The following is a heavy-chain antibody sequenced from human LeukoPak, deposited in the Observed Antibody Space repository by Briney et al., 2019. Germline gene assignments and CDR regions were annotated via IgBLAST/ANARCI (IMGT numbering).Heavy chain of an antibody. J-gene: IGHJ6*02. CDR1: GYTFTSYA. D-gene: IGHD2-2*01. CDR3: ARVRRYCSSTTCYGSIDGMDV. CDR2: INTNTGNP. Sequence: ASVKVSCTASGYTFTSYAMNWVRQAPGQGLEWMGWINTNTGNPTYAQGFTGRFVFSLDTSVSTAYLQISSLKAEDTAVYYCARVRRYCSSTTCYGSIDGMDVWGQETTVTVSS. V-gene: IGHV7-4-1*02.